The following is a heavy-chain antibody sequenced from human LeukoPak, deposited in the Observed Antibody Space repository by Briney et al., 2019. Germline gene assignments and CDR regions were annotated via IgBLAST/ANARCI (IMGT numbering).Heavy chain of an antibody. CDR2: INYSGTNM. Sequence: GGSLRLSCAASGFRFDDYGMSWVRHVPGKGLEWVSSINYSGTNMYYADSVKGRFTISRDNAKNSLFLQMNSLRPEDTAVYYCVTSGCSGATCYFYFDYWGQGTLVTVSS. CDR1: GFRFDDYG. CDR3: VTSGCSGATCYFYFDY. V-gene: IGHV3-21*01. D-gene: IGHD2-15*01. J-gene: IGHJ4*02.